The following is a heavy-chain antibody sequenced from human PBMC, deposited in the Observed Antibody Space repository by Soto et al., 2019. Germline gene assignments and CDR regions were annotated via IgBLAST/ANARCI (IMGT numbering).Heavy chain of an antibody. V-gene: IGHV2-70*01. D-gene: IGHD1-26*01. J-gene: IGHJ6*02. Sequence: SLKTRLTISKDTSKNQVVLTMTNMDPVDTATYYCARIRGAHYYYGMDVWGQGTTVTVSS. CDR3: ARIRGAHYYYGMDV.